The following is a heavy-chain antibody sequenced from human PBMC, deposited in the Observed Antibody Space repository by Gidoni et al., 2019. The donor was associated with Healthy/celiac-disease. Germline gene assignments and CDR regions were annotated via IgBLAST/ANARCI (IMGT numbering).Heavy chain of an antibody. CDR1: GFTFSDYY. J-gene: IGHJ6*03. CDR2: ISSSSSYT. D-gene: IGHD3-10*01. Sequence: QVQLVESGGGLVKPGGSLRLSCAASGFTFSDYYMRWIRQAPGKGLEWVSYISSSSSYTNYADSVKGRFTISRDNAKNSLYLQMNSLRAEDTAVYYCARDQASMVQGGSYYYYYYMDVWGKGTTVTVSS. CDR3: ARDQASMVQGGSYYYYYYMDV. V-gene: IGHV3-11*05.